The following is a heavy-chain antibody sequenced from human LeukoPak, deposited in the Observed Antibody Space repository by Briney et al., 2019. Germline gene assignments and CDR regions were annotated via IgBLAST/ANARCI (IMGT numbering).Heavy chain of an antibody. J-gene: IGHJ6*02. CDR1: GFTFSSYG. CDR2: ISYDGSNK. Sequence: GGSLRLSCAASGFTFSSYGMHWVRQAPGKGLEWVAVISYDGSNKYYADSVKGRFTISRDNSKNTLYLPMNSRRAEDTAVYYCAKGRGYCTNGVCYIRPYYYYGMDVWGQGTTVTVSS. D-gene: IGHD2-8*01. CDR3: AKGRGYCTNGVCYIRPYYYYGMDV. V-gene: IGHV3-30*18.